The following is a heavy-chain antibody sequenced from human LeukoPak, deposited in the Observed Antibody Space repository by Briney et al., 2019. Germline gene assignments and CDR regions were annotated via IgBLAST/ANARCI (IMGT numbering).Heavy chain of an antibody. CDR1: GFTFSSYG. CDR3: ARDNLPGTMVRGWVVEPPNYFDY. Sequence: PAGGSLRLSCAASGFTFSSYGMHWVRQAPGKGLEWVAVIWYDGSNKYYADSVKGRFTISRDNSKNTLYLQINSLRAEDTAVYYCARDNLPGTMVRGWVVEPPNYFDYWGQGTLVTVSS. CDR2: IWYDGSNK. V-gene: IGHV3-33*08. J-gene: IGHJ4*02. D-gene: IGHD3-10*01.